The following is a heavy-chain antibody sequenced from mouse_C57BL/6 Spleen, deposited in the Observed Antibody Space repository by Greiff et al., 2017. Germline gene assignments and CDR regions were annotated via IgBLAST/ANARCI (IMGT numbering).Heavy chain of an antibody. CDR3: TTGYYYGSSLHWYFDV. CDR1: GFNIKDYY. CDR2: IDPEDGDT. J-gene: IGHJ1*03. Sequence: EVQLQQSGAELVRPGASVKLSCTASGFNIKDYYMHWVKQRPEQGLEWIGRIDPEDGDTEYAPKFQGKATMTAATSSNTAYLQLSSLTSEDTAVYYCTTGYYYGSSLHWYFDVWGTGTTVTVSS. V-gene: IGHV14-1*01. D-gene: IGHD1-1*01.